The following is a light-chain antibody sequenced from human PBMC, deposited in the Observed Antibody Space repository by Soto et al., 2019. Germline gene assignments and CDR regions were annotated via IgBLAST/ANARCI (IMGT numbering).Light chain of an antibody. V-gene: IGKV1-39*01. Sequence: DIQMTQSPSSLSASVGDRVTITCRASQSISSYLNWYQQKPGKAPKLLIYATSSLQSGVPSRFSGSGSGTDFTLTISSLQPEDYATYYCQHSYSTLPLTCGGGTKVEIK. J-gene: IGKJ4*01. CDR2: ATS. CDR1: QSISSY. CDR3: QHSYSTLPLT.